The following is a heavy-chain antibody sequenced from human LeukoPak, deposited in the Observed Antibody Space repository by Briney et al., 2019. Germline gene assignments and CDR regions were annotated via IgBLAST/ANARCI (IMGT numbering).Heavy chain of an antibody. CDR3: AKDRSLVWFGDSYDAFDV. V-gene: IGHV3-23*01. D-gene: IGHD3-10*01. J-gene: IGHJ3*01. CDR2: ISGSGGST. CDR1: GFTFSSYA. Sequence: GGSLGLSCAASGFTFSSYAMSWVRQAPGKGLEGVSVISGSGGSTNYADSVKGRFTISRDNSKNTLYLQMNSLRAEDTAVYYCAKDRSLVWFGDSYDAFDVWGQGTMVTVSS.